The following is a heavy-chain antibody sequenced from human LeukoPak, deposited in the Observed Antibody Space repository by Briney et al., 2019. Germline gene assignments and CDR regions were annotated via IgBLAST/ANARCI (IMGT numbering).Heavy chain of an antibody. V-gene: IGHV1-69*13. CDR1: GGTFSSYA. Sequence: SVKVSCKVSGGTFSSYAISWVRQAPGQGLEWMGGIIPIFGTANYAQKFQGRVTITADESTSTAYMELSSLRSEDTAVYYCARDMWSGYYQPGGYFDYWGQGTLVTVSS. J-gene: IGHJ4*02. CDR2: IIPIFGTA. CDR3: ARDMWSGYYQPGGYFDY. D-gene: IGHD3-3*01.